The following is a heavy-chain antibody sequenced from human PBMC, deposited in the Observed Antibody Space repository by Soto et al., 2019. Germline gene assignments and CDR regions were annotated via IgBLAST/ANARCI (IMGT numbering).Heavy chain of an antibody. CDR1: GYTFTSYG. CDR3: ARDSDDYGDPNWFDP. J-gene: IGHJ5*02. D-gene: IGHD4-17*01. V-gene: IGHV1-18*01. CDR2: ISAYNGNT. Sequence: GASVKVSCKASGYTFTSYGISWVRQAPGQGLEWMGWISAYNGNTNYAQKLQGRVTMTTDTSTSTAYMELRSLRSDDTAVYYCARDSDDYGDPNWFDPWGQGTLVTVSS.